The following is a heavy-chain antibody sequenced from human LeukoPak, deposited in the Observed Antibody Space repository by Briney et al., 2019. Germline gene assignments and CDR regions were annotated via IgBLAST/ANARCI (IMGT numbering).Heavy chain of an antibody. J-gene: IGHJ4*02. V-gene: IGHV3-48*01. D-gene: IGHD3-22*01. Sequence: PGGSLRLSCAASGFTFNTYSMNWVRQAPGQGLEWVSYITSSSSTMFYAGSVRGRFTISRDNAKNSLYLQMNSLKAEDTALYYCARDYDSSGYYYDRGFDYWGQGTLVTVSS. CDR1: GFTFNTYS. CDR3: ARDYDSSGYYYDRGFDY. CDR2: ITSSSSTM.